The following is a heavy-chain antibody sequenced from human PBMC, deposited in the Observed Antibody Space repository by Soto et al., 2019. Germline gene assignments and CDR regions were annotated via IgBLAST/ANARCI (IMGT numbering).Heavy chain of an antibody. CDR3: AKDRRQLSALDM. CDR2: ISNDGNRK. Sequence: GGSLRLSCAASGFSFSSYVMHWVRQSPGRGLEWVTVISNDGNRKYYGESVKGRFSVSRDNDKDTLYLQMNGLRPEDTGVYYCAKDRRQLSALDMWGQGTTVTVSS. D-gene: IGHD6-6*01. J-gene: IGHJ3*02. CDR1: GFSFSSYV. V-gene: IGHV3-30*18.